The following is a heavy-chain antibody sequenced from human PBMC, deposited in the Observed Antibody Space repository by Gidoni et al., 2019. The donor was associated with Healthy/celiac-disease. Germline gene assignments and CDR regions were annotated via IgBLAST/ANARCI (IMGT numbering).Heavy chain of an antibody. CDR3: ARVGVVRGDSFDY. Sequence: EVQLVESGGGLVQPGESLRHSCAASGFTFSSYSMNWVRQAPGKGLEWVSYISSSSSTIYYADSVKGRFTSSRDNAKNSLYLQMNSLRDEDTAVYYCARVGVVRGDSFDYWGQGTLVTVSS. V-gene: IGHV3-48*02. CDR2: ISSSSSTI. D-gene: IGHD3-10*01. J-gene: IGHJ4*02. CDR1: GFTFSSYS.